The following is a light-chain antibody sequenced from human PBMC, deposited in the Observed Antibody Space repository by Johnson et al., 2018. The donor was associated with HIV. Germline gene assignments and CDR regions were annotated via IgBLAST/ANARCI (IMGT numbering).Light chain of an antibody. J-gene: IGLJ1*01. V-gene: IGLV1-51*01. CDR3: GTWHSSLSAGF. CDR1: SSNIGNNY. Sequence: QSVLTQPPSVSAAPGQKVTISCSGSSSNIGNNYVSWYQQLPGTAPKLLIYDNNKRPSGIPDRFSGSKSGTSATLGITGLQTGDEAEYYCGTWHSSLSAGFFGTGTKVTVL. CDR2: DNN.